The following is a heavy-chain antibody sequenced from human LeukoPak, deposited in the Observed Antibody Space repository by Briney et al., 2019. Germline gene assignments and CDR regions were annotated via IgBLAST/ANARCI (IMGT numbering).Heavy chain of an antibody. CDR3: ARDSKAYTSPDY. D-gene: IGHD3-16*01. J-gene: IGHJ4*02. Sequence: GGSLRLSCEASGFTFSSHWMSWVRQSPGKGLECVTIMKQEGSENYYAFCVKGRFTISRDNAKNSLILQMNNLRADDTAVYYCARDSKAYTSPDYWGQGTLVTVSS. CDR1: GFTFSSHW. V-gene: IGHV3-7*03. CDR2: MKQEGSEN.